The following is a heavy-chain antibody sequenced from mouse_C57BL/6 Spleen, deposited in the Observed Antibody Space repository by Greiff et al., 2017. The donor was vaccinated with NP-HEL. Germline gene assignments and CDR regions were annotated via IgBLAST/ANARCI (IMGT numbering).Heavy chain of an antibody. V-gene: IGHV1-26*01. CDR3: ARWANYYGSSYAMDY. J-gene: IGHJ4*01. D-gene: IGHD1-1*01. CDR2: INPNNGGT. CDR1: GYTFTDYY. Sequence: EVQLQQSGPELVKPGASVKISCKASGYTFTDYYMNWVKQSHGKSLEWIGDINPNNGGTSDNQKFKGKATLTVDKYSSTAYMELRSLTSEDSAVYYCARWANYYGSSYAMDYWGQGTSVTVSS.